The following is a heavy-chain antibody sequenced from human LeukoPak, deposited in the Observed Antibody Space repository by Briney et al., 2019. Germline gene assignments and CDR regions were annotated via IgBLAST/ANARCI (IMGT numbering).Heavy chain of an antibody. CDR2: ISSSSSYI. D-gene: IGHD2-15*01. Sequence: GGSLRLSCAASGFTFSSYSMNWVRQAPGKGLEWVSSISSSSSYIYYADSVKGRFTISRDNAKNSLYLQMNSLRAEDTAVYYCARLPHCSGGSCYSGWFDPWGQGTLVTVSS. J-gene: IGHJ5*02. CDR1: GFTFSSYS. V-gene: IGHV3-21*01. CDR3: ARLPHCSGGSCYSGWFDP.